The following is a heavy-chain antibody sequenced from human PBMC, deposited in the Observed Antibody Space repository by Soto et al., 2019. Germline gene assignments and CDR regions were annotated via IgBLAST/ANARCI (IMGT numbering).Heavy chain of an antibody. V-gene: IGHV1-8*01. D-gene: IGHD3-3*01. CDR3: ARGQVLRFLEWPHRQNWFDP. Sequence: ASVTVSCTASVYTFAIYDSNWVRQAPGQGLEWMGWMNPNSGNTGYAQKFQGRVTMTRNTSISTAYMELSSLRSEDTAVYYCARGQVLRFLEWPHRQNWFDPWGQGTLVTVSS. CDR2: MNPNSGNT. CDR1: VYTFAIYD. J-gene: IGHJ5*02.